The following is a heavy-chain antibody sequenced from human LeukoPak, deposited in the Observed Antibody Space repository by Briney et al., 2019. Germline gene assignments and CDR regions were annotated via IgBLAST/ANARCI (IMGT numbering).Heavy chain of an antibody. CDR3: ARWLRSTGFDY. Sequence: SETLSLTCAVYGGSFSGYYWSWIRQPPGKGLEWIGEINHSGSTNYNPSLKSRVTISVDTSKNQFSLKLSSVTAADTAVYYCARWLRSTGFDYWGQGTLVTVSS. CDR2: INHSGST. D-gene: IGHD5-12*01. J-gene: IGHJ4*02. V-gene: IGHV4-34*01. CDR1: GGSFSGYY.